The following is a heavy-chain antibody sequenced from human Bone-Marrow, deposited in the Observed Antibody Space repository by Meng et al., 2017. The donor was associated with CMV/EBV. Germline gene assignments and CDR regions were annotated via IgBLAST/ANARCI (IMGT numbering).Heavy chain of an antibody. V-gene: IGHV3-21*01. D-gene: IGHD6-13*01. CDR3: AAPGPGIAAAGTRFDP. CDR2: ISSSSSYI. Sequence: GGSLRLSCAASGFTFSSYSMNWVRQAPGKGLEWVSSISSSSSYIYYADSVKGRFTISRDNSKNTLYLQMNSLRAEDTAVYYCAAPGPGIAAAGTRFDPWGQGTLVTVSS. CDR1: GFTFSSYS. J-gene: IGHJ5*02.